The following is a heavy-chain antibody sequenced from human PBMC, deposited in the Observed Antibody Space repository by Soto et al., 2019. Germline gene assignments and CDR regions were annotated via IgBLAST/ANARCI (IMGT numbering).Heavy chain of an antibody. V-gene: IGHV3-23*01. CDR2: ITTLGTT. J-gene: IGHJ4*02. CDR1: GFTFSTYA. CDR3: AKGPLIVVVPFDS. D-gene: IGHD2-15*01. Sequence: LRLSCAASGFTFSTYAMSWVRQAPGKGLEWVTTITTLGTTYYADSVKGRFTLSRDNSKNMLYLQMNSLRDEDTALYYCAKGPLIVVVPFDSWGQGTLVTVS.